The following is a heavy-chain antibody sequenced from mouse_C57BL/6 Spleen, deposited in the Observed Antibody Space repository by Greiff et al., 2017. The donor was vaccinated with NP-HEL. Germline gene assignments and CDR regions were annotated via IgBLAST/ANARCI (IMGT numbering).Heavy chain of an antibody. CDR2: IDPENGDT. CDR1: GFNIKDDY. CDR3: TRAQAFDY. J-gene: IGHJ2*01. V-gene: IGHV14-4*01. Sequence: EVQLQQSGAELVRPGASVKLSCTASGFNIKDDYMHWVKQRPEQGLEWIGWIDPENGDTEYASKFQGKATITADTSSNTAYLQLSSLTSEDTAVYYCTRAQAFDYWGQSTTLTVSS. D-gene: IGHD3-2*02.